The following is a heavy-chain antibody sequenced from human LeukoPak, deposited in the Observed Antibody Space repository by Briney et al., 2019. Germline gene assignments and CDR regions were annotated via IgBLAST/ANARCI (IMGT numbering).Heavy chain of an antibody. J-gene: IGHJ4*02. D-gene: IGHD4-11*01. CDR2: IRSSGSPI. V-gene: IGHV3-48*02. CDR3: AKGMTTVTTRSDY. Sequence: GGSLRLSCAASGFTFSSYSMNWVRQAPGKGLEWVSYIRSSGSPIYYADSVKGRFTISRDNARNSLYLQMNSLRDEDTAVYYCAKGMTTVTTRSDYWGQGTLVTVSS. CDR1: GFTFSSYS.